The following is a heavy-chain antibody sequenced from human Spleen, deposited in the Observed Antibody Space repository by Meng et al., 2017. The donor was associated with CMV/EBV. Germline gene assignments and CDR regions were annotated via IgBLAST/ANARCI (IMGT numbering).Heavy chain of an antibody. CDR2: ISYDGSNK. V-gene: IGHV3-30-3*01. CDR3: ARVGSSWYVY. D-gene: IGHD6-13*01. CDR1: GFTFSSYA. J-gene: IGHJ4*02. Sequence: FCAASGFTFSSYAMHWVRQAPGKGLEWVAVISYDGSNKYYADSVKGRFTISRDNSKNTLYLQMNSLRAEDTAVYYCARVGSSWYVYWGQGTLVTVSS.